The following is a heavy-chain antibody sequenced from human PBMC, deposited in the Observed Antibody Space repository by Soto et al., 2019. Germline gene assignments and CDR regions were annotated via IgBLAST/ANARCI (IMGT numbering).Heavy chain of an antibody. J-gene: IGHJ6*02. CDR2: ISYDGSNK. V-gene: IGHV3-30*18. D-gene: IGHD4-17*01. CDR1: GFTFSSYG. CDR3: AKGESDGDYAFGLDV. Sequence: QVQLVESGGGVVQPGRSLRLSCAASGFTFSSYGMHWVRQAPGKGLEWVAVISYDGSNKYYADSVKGRFTISRDNSKNTLYLQMNSLRAEDTDVYYCAKGESDGDYAFGLDVWGQGTTVTVSS.